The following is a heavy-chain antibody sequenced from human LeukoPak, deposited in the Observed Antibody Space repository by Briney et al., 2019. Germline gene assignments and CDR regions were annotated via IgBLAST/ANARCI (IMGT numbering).Heavy chain of an antibody. D-gene: IGHD6-13*01. CDR2: IRGSGGST. CDR3: AKLGDIAAAGTISYDY. V-gene: IGHV3-23*01. Sequence: GGALRLSCAASGFTFSSYAMSWVRQAPGKGLEWVSAIRGSGGSTYYADSVKGRFTISRDNSKNTLYLQMNSLRAEDEAVYDCAKLGDIAAAGTISYDYWGQGTLVTVSS. CDR1: GFTFSSYA. J-gene: IGHJ4*02.